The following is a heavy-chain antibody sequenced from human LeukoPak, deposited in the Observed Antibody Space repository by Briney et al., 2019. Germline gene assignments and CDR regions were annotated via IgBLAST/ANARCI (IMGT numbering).Heavy chain of an antibody. CDR3: AKCSGAAGFYYYYGMDV. V-gene: IGHV3-33*06. CDR1: GFTFSSYG. Sequence: GRSLRLSCAASGFTFSSYGMHWVRQAPGKGLEWVAVIWYDGSNKYYADSVKGRFTISRDNSKNTLYLQMNSLRAEDTAVYYCAKCSGAAGFYYYYGMDVWGQGTTVTVSS. J-gene: IGHJ6*02. D-gene: IGHD6-13*01. CDR2: IWYDGSNK.